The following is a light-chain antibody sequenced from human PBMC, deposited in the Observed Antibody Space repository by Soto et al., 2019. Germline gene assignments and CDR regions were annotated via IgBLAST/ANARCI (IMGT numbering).Light chain of an antibody. CDR1: QSVNIH. Sequence: IGLSQSPGTLSLSTGERATLSCRASQSVNIHLAWYQQKPGQAPRLLIYGASARATGIPAKFSGSGSGTEFTLTISSLQSEDFAVYYCQQYGSLGTFGQGSKVDIK. J-gene: IGKJ1*01. CDR3: QQYGSLGT. CDR2: GAS. V-gene: IGKV3D-15*01.